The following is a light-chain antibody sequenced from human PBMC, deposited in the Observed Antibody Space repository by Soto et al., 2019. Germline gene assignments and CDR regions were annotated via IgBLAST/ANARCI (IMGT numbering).Light chain of an antibody. V-gene: IGLV4-69*01. CDR1: SGLSSYA. CDR3: QTWGTGIVV. Sequence: QLVLTQSPSASASLGASVKLTCTLSSGLSSYAIAWHQQQPEKGPRYLMKLNSDGSHSKGDGIPDRFSGSSSGAERYLTISSLQSEDAADYYCQTWGTGIVVFGGWTKLTVL. J-gene: IGLJ2*01. CDR2: LNSDGSH.